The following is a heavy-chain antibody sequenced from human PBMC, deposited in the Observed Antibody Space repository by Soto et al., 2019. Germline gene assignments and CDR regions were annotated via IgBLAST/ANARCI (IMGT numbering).Heavy chain of an antibody. CDR3: AREGEGTSLMVYATADL. Sequence: TSETLSLTCTVSGGSMNTGDYYWNWIRQPPGKGLEWIGYTFYTGSTYYNPSLRSRVSISVDTSKNNFSLKLTSVTAADTAVYFCAREGEGTSLMVYATADLWGPGTLVTVSS. CDR1: GGSMNTGDYY. J-gene: IGHJ5*02. CDR2: TFYTGST. D-gene: IGHD2-8*01. V-gene: IGHV4-30-4*01.